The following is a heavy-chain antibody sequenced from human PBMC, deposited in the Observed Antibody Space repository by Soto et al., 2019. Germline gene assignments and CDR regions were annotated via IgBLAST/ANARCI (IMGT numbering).Heavy chain of an antibody. D-gene: IGHD5-12*01. Sequence: ASVKVSCKASGYTFTSYYMHWVRRAPGQGLEWMGIINPSGGSTSYAQKFQGRVTMTRDTSTSTVYMELSSLRSEDTAVYYCARDQVARDGYNYDAFDIWGQGTMVTVSS. CDR1: GYTFTSYY. J-gene: IGHJ3*02. CDR3: ARDQVARDGYNYDAFDI. V-gene: IGHV1-46*01. CDR2: INPSGGST.